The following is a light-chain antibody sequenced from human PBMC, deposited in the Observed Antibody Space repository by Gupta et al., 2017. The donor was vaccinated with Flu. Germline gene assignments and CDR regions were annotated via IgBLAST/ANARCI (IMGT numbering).Light chain of an antibody. CDR3: QQSYGTPLT. J-gene: IGKJ2*01. Sequence: PSSLSASVGDRVTITCRASQRISSYLNWYQQKPGTAPKLLIYAASSVQSGVPSRFSGSGSGTDFTLTISRLQPEDFATYYCQQSYGTPLTFGQGTKLAIK. CDR1: QRISSY. CDR2: AAS. V-gene: IGKV1-39*01.